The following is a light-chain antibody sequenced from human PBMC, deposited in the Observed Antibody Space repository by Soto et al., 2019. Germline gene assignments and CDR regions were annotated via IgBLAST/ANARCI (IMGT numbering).Light chain of an antibody. J-gene: IGLJ1*01. Sequence: QSALTQPRSVSGSPGQSVTISCTGTSNDVGGSDYVSWYQQHPDKAPKLIINDVTKRPSGVPDRFSGSKSGNAASLTISGLQVEDDAADYCCSYAHTSTYVFGTGTKVTVL. CDR1: SNDVGGSDY. CDR2: DVT. V-gene: IGLV2-11*01. CDR3: CSYAHTSTYV.